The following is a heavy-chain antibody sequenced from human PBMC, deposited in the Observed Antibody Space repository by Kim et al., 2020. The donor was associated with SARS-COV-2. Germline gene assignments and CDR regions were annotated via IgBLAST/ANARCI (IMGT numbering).Heavy chain of an antibody. V-gene: IGHV3-30*07. Sequence: ADSVKGRLIISRDHSKNTLYLQMNRLRAEDTAVYSCATVVFYYDAGYFKNWGQGTLVIVSS. J-gene: IGHJ1*01. D-gene: IGHD3-22*01. CDR3: ATVVFYYDAGYFKN.